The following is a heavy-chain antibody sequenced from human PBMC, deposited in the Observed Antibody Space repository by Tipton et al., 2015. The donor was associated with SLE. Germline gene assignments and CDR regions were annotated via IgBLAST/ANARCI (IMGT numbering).Heavy chain of an antibody. CDR2: IYHSGST. CDR1: GYSISSGYY. D-gene: IGHD3-9*01. J-gene: IGHJ4*02. V-gene: IGHV4-38-2*01. Sequence: LRLSCAVSGYSISSGYYWGWIRQPPGKGLEWIGSIYHSGSTYYNPSLKSRVTISVDTSKNQFSLKLSSVTAADTAVYYCARYQQTHYDILTGYYTYFDYWGQGTLVTVSS. CDR3: ARYQQTHYDILTGYYTYFDY.